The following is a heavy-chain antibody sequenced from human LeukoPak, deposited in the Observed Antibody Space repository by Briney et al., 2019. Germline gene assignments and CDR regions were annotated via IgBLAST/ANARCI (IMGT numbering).Heavy chain of an antibody. CDR3: AKGRGTTVTAAANY. Sequence: PGGSLRLSCAASGFTFSNYALHWVRQAPGKGLEWVAVMSYDGNNKYYPDSVKGRFTISRDNSKNTLYLQMNSLRADDTAVYYCAKGRGTTVTAAANYWGQGTLVTVSS. J-gene: IGHJ4*02. D-gene: IGHD4-17*01. CDR1: GFTFSNYA. V-gene: IGHV3-30-3*01. CDR2: MSYDGNNK.